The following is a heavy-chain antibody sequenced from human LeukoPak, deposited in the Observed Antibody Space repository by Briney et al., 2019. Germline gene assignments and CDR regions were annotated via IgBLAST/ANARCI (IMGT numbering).Heavy chain of an antibody. CDR1: GFTFSTYN. Sequence: GGSLRLSCAASGFTFSTYNMNWVRQAPGKGLEWVSSISSSGSYEYYADSVKGRLTISRDKAKNSLYLQMNSLRAEDTALYYCAGTEDGSSWNFDYWGQGTLVTVSS. J-gene: IGHJ4*02. D-gene: IGHD6-13*01. CDR2: ISSSGSYE. CDR3: AGTEDGSSWNFDY. V-gene: IGHV3-21*01.